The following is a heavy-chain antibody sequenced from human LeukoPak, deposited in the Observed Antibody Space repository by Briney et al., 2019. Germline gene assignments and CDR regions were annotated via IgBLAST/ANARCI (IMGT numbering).Heavy chain of an antibody. J-gene: IGHJ4*02. Sequence: PGGSLRLSCAASGFTFSRYAMSWVRQAPGKGLEWISAITGSGGNTYYAYSVKGRFTISRDSSKNTVHLQMNSLRAEDTAVYYCAKDRCSGGSCYLVEFLVYWGQGTLVTVSS. CDR1: GFTFSRYA. D-gene: IGHD2-15*01. V-gene: IGHV3-23*01. CDR3: AKDRCSGGSCYLVEFLVY. CDR2: ITGSGGNT.